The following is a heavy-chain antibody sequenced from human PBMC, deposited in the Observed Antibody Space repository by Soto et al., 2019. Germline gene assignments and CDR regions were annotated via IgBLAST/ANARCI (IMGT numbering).Heavy chain of an antibody. CDR1: GGSISSTNIY. CDR3: ARRPQNYGVDV. CDR2: IFHTGST. J-gene: IGHJ6*02. V-gene: IGHV4-39*01. Sequence: QLQLQESGPGLVKPSETLSLTCAVSGGSISSTNIYWDWIRQPPGKGLEWIGNIFHTGSTNYSPSLKTRVTISVDTSKNLFSLRLSSVTAADAAVYYCARRPQNYGVDVWGQGTTVTVSS.